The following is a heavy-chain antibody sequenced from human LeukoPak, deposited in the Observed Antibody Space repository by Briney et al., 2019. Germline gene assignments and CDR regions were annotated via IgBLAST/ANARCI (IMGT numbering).Heavy chain of an antibody. CDR2: TYYSRST. CDR3: ARGIAARLEFDY. J-gene: IGHJ4*02. CDR1: GGSISRYY. Sequence: SETLSLTCTVSGGSISRYYCSGMRQPAAKELEWIGYTYYSRSTNYNPSLKSRVTISVDTSKHQSSLKLSSATAADTAVYYCARGIAARLEFDYWGQGTLVTVSS. V-gene: IGHV4-59*01. D-gene: IGHD6-6*01.